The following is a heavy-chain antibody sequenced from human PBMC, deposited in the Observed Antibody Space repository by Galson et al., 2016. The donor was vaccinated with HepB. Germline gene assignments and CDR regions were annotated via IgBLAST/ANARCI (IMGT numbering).Heavy chain of an antibody. Sequence: CAISGDSVSSNTAAWNWIRQSPSRGLEWLGRTYYRSKSFNDYEAYVKSRITINPDTSKNQFSLQLNSVTPEDTAVYYCARDKYDSSGYRKFGYWGQGTLVTVSS. CDR2: TYYRSKSFN. J-gene: IGHJ4*02. D-gene: IGHD3-22*01. V-gene: IGHV6-1*01. CDR3: ARDKYDSSGYRKFGY. CDR1: GDSVSSNTAA.